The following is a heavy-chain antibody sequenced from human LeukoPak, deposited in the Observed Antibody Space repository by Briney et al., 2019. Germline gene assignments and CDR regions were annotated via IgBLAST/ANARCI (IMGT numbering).Heavy chain of an antibody. Sequence: ASVKVTRKATGYTYTSYYMHWVRQAPGQGLEWMGIINPSGGSTSYAQKFQGRVTMTRDMSTSTVYMELSSLRSEDTAVYYCAREAASGSYVDYWGQGTLVTVSS. CDR1: GYTYTSYY. V-gene: IGHV1-46*01. CDR3: AREAASGSYVDY. J-gene: IGHJ4*02. CDR2: INPSGGST. D-gene: IGHD1-26*01.